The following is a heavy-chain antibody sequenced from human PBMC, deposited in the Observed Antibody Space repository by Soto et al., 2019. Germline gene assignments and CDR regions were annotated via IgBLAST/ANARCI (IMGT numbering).Heavy chain of an antibody. Sequence: EVQLVESGGGLVNPGGSPRLSCAASGFAFSDYSFLWARQAPRKGLEWLSFIANDTNHIFYSYLVKGRLTNSRDNAKKSMYLQLNNLRADDTAVYYCARENGHCSNNACNRGAFEIWGQGTMVTVSS. D-gene: IGHD2-8*01. CDR3: ARENGHCSNNACNRGAFEI. J-gene: IGHJ3*02. CDR2: IANDTNHI. CDR1: GFAFSDYS. V-gene: IGHV3-21*02.